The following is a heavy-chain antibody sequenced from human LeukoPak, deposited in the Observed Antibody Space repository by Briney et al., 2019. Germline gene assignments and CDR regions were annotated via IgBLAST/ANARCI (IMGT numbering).Heavy chain of an antibody. V-gene: IGHV3-23*01. J-gene: IGHJ4*02. D-gene: IGHD2-8*01. CDR3: ARGPTNGQAFDY. Sequence: GGSLRLSCEVSGLIFSNFAMAWVRQAPGKGLEWLSLITGTSGKTYYAASVKGRFTISRDNSKNMVYLQMDSLRAEDTAVYYCARGPTNGQAFDYWGQGTLVSVSS. CDR1: GLIFSNFA. CDR2: ITGTSGKT.